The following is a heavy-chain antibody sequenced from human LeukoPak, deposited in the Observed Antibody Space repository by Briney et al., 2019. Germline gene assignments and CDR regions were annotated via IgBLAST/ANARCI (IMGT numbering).Heavy chain of an antibody. V-gene: IGHV4-38-2*02. J-gene: IGHJ4*02. Sequence: SETLSLTCSVSGYSISSGYYWGWIRQPPGKGLEWIGSSNHSGSSYYNPSLKSRVTILVDTSRNRFSLKLTSVTVADTAVYYCAKDTYDSRGYYPWDHWGQGTLVTVSS. D-gene: IGHD3-22*01. CDR2: SNHSGSS. CDR1: GYSISSGYY. CDR3: AKDTYDSRGYYPWDH.